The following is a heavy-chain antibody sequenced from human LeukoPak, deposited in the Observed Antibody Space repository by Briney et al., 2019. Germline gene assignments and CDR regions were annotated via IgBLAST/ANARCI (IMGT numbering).Heavy chain of an antibody. CDR1: GYTFTGYY. J-gene: IGHJ4*02. D-gene: IGHD6-19*01. V-gene: IGHV1-2*04. CDR2: INPNSGGT. CDR3: AKDRGLYSSGWYPVY. Sequence: ASVKVSCKASGYTFTGYYMHWVRQAPGQGLEWMGWINPNSGGTNYAQKFQGWVTMTRDTSISTAYMELSRLRSDDTAVYYCAKDRGLYSSGWYPVYWGQGTLVTVSS.